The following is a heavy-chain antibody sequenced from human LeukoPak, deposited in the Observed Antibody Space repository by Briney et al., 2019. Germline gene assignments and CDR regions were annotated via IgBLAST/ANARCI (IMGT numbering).Heavy chain of an antibody. CDR3: ARELEYSSSWYLDYYYYMDV. Sequence: ASVKVSCKASGYTFTSYGISWVRQAPGQGLEWMGWISAYNGNTNYAQKPQGRVTMTTDTSTSTAYMELRSLRSDDTAVYYCARELEYSSSWYLDYYYYMDVWGKGTTVTVSS. CDR1: GYTFTSYG. D-gene: IGHD6-13*01. V-gene: IGHV1-18*01. J-gene: IGHJ6*03. CDR2: ISAYNGNT.